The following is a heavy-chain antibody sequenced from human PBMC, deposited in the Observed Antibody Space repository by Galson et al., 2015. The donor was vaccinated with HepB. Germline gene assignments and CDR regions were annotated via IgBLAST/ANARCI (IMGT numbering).Heavy chain of an antibody. D-gene: IGHD3-3*02. CDR3: ASSRHYAFDF. CDR1: GDSVSSANYY. Sequence: ETLSLTCTVSGDSVSSANYYWSWIRQPPGQGLEWIGYIYYSGSTSYNPSLKNRVTISLDTSKNQFSLKLTSVTAADTAVYYCASSRHYAFDFWGQGTMVTVSS. J-gene: IGHJ3*01. V-gene: IGHV4-61*01. CDR2: IYYSGST.